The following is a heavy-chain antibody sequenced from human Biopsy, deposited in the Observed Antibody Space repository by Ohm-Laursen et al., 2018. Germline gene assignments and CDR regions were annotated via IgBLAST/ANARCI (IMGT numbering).Heavy chain of an antibody. V-gene: IGHV4-31*03. CDR2: IFYSAKT. D-gene: IGHD5-12*01. CDR3: ARLGSGDYFPTFFDF. Sequence: TLSLTCTVSGVSIKGGRYYWNWIRHHPGKGLERIGNIFYSAKTYYNPSLKSRVTISVDTSKNQFSLKLSSVTAADTAVYYCARLGSGDYFPTFFDFWGQGALVTVSS. J-gene: IGHJ4*02. CDR1: GVSIKGGRYY.